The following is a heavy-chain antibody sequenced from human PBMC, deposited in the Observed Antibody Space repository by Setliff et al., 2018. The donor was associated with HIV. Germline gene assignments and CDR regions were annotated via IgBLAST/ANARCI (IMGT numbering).Heavy chain of an antibody. Sequence: SETLSLTCTVSGGSIGSGGYYWGWIRQPPGKGLQCIGSIYYSGSTNYNPSLKSRLTISVDRSKNQFSLKVSSVTAADTAVYYCARERSLITNRRYFDSWGQGTLVTVSS. CDR1: GGSIGSGGYY. CDR2: IYYSGST. V-gene: IGHV4-39*07. D-gene: IGHD3-16*01. CDR3: ARERSLITNRRYFDS. J-gene: IGHJ4*02.